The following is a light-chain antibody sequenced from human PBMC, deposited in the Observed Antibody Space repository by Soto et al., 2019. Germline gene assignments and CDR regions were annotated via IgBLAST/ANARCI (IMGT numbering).Light chain of an antibody. CDR3: SSYTSSVTMV. CDR2: DVT. Sequence: QAASVSGSPGQSITISCTGTSSDVGGYNYVHWYQQHPGKAPKLIIYDVTNRPSGISNRFFGSKSGNTASLTISGLRTEDEATYYCSSYTSSVTMVFGGGTKVTVL. V-gene: IGLV2-14*03. J-gene: IGLJ2*01. CDR1: SSDVGGYNY.